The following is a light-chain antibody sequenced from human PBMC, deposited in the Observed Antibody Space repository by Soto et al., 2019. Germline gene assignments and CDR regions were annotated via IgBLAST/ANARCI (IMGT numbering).Light chain of an antibody. CDR1: SGHSSYI. CDR2: LEGSGSY. Sequence: QSVLTQSSSASASLGSSVKLTCTLSSGHSSYIIAWHQQQPGKAPRYLMKLEGSGSYNKGSGVPDRFSGSSSGADRYLTISNLRFEDEADYYCETWDSNTHRGVFGGGTQLTVL. V-gene: IGLV4-60*02. J-gene: IGLJ2*01. CDR3: ETWDSNTHRGV.